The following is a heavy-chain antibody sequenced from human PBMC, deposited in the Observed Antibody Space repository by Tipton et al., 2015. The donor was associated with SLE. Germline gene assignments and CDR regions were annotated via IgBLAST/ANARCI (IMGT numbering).Heavy chain of an antibody. CDR2: IKEDGGEK. Sequence: SLRLSCAASGFIFSNYWMTWIRQTPEKGLEWVAIIKEDGGEKYYADSVKGRFTISRDNAMNSLYLQMNSLRPEDTALYYCATTVPGGDWYFDLWGRGTLVTVS. D-gene: IGHD4-11*01. CDR1: GFIFSNYW. J-gene: IGHJ2*01. CDR3: ATTVPGGDWYFDL. V-gene: IGHV3-7*03.